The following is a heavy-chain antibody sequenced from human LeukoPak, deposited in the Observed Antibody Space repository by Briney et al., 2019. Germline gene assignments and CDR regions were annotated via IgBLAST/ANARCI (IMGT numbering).Heavy chain of an antibody. Sequence: GGSLRLSCGGSGFTFSSYVMSWVRQAHAKGLEWVSSISDSGGSTYYADSVKGRFTISRDNSQNTLSLQMNSLRAEDTAVYYCATPGEGAAAGRPLYYFDYWGQGTLVTVSS. CDR2: ISDSGGST. CDR3: ATPGEGAAAGRPLYYFDY. D-gene: IGHD6-13*01. CDR1: GFTFSSYV. V-gene: IGHV3-23*01. J-gene: IGHJ4*02.